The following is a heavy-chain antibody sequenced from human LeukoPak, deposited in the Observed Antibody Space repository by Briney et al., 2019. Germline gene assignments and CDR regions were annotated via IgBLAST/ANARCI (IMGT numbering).Heavy chain of an antibody. Sequence: SETLSLTCIVSGGSISLYHWSWVRQSPGKGLDWLGYINHSGTTNYDPSLKSRITMSIDTSKKEFSLKLSSVTAADTAVYYCARSRSGYSYDHAAFDIWGQGTVVTVSS. V-gene: IGHV4-59*01. J-gene: IGHJ3*02. CDR2: INHSGTT. CDR1: GGSISLYH. CDR3: ARSRSGYSYDHAAFDI. D-gene: IGHD5-18*01.